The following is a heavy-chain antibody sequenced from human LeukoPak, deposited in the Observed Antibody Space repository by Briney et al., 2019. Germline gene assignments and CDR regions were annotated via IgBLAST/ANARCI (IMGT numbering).Heavy chain of an antibody. CDR3: ARDLVGGWDDSSGYYYGYFDY. CDR2: ISYDGNNK. CDR1: GFTFAVYA. Sequence: GGSLRLSCAASGFTFAVYAMHWVRQAPGKGLEWVAVISYDGNNKYYADSVKGRFTISRDNSKNTLYLQMNSLRAEDTAVYYCARDLVGGWDDSSGYYYGYFDYWGQGTLVTVSS. J-gene: IGHJ4*02. D-gene: IGHD3-22*01. V-gene: IGHV3-30-3*01.